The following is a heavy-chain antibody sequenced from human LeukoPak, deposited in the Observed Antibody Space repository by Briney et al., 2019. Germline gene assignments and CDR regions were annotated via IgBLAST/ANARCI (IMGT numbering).Heavy chain of an antibody. J-gene: IGHJ4*02. CDR2: ISGGSGST. D-gene: IGHD3-22*01. V-gene: IGHV3-23*01. Sequence: GSXXLSCAAXXFXXSXXAMSXVXXAPGKGXXWXXTISGGSGSTYCADSVKGRFTISRDNSKNTLYLQMNSLRDEDTAVYYCAKHRFESGGYHSTDWGQGTLVTVSS. CDR3: AKHRFESGGYHSTD. CDR1: XFXXSXXA.